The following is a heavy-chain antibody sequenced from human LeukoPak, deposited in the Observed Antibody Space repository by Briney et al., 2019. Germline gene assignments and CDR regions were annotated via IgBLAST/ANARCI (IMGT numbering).Heavy chain of an antibody. V-gene: IGHV4-30-4*08. CDR1: GGSISSGDYY. Sequence: SETLSLTCTVSGGSISSGDYYWSWIRQPPGKGLEWIGYIYYSGSTYYNPSLKSRVTISVDTSKNQFSLKLSSVTAADTAVYYCARDFRSSRWYYYWGRGTLVTVSS. D-gene: IGHD6-13*01. J-gene: IGHJ4*02. CDR2: IYYSGST. CDR3: ARDFRSSRWYYY.